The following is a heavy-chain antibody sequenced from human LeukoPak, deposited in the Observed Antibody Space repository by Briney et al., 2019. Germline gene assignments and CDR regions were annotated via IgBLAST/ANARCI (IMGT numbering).Heavy chain of an antibody. V-gene: IGHV4-4*07. J-gene: IGHJ4*02. D-gene: IGHD3-10*01. CDR3: ARAHSGWDYFDY. CDR2: IYTSGRT. CDR1: SGSISTFY. Sequence: SETLSLTCTVSSGSISTFYWSWIRLPAGKGLEWIGRIYTSGRTNYNPSLKSRVTTSLDTSKNQFSLNLSSVTAADTAVYFCARAHSGWDYFDYWGQGTLVTVFS.